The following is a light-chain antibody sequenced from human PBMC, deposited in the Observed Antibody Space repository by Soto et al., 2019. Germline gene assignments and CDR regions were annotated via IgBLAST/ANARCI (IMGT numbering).Light chain of an antibody. CDR3: QQGGNWPVT. CDR2: GAS. CDR1: QDVGTY. V-gene: IGKV3D-11*01. Sequence: VLPQSPVTLSLSPGERATLSCRASQDVGTYVAWYQVRGGQAPRLLISGASKRATGIPDRINGGGSGADFILTINSLESGDSAVYFCQQGGNWPVTFGQGTRLEIK. J-gene: IGKJ5*01.